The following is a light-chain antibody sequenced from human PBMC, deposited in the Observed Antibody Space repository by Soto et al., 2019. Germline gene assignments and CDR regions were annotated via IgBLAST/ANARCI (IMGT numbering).Light chain of an antibody. J-gene: IGKJ5*01. V-gene: IGKV3D-20*02. CDR2: GIS. CDR1: QTVTRSY. CDR3: QQRSNWPLT. Sequence: IVLTQSPGTLSLSPGERATLSCRASQTVTRSYLAWYQHKPGQAPRLLISGISRRAPGIPDRFSGDGSGTDFTLTISRLEPEDYAVYYCQQRSNWPLTFGQGTRLEIK.